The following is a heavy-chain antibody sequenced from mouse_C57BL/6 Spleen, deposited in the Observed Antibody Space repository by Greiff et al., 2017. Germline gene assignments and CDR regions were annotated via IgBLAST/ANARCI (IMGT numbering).Heavy chain of an antibody. V-gene: IGHV1-74*01. CDR2: IHPSDSDT. Sequence: QVQLQQPGAELVKPGASVKVSCKASGYTFTSYWMHRVKERPGQGLEWIGRIHPSDSDTNYNQKFKGKATLTVDKSSSTASMQLRSLPSEDSAVYYCAISSLSDYYFDYWGQGSTLTVSS. D-gene: IGHD2-13*01. CDR1: GYTFTSYW. J-gene: IGHJ2*01. CDR3: AISSLSDYYFDY.